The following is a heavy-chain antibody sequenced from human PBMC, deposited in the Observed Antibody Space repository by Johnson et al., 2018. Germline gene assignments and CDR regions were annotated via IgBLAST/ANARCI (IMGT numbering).Heavy chain of an antibody. V-gene: IGHV3-9*01. CDR2: ISWNRGSK. D-gene: IGHD1-14*01. CDR1: GFTFDDYA. J-gene: IGHJ6*03. Sequence: VQLVQSGGGLVQPGRSLRLSCAASGFTFDDYAMHWVRQAPGKGLEWVSGISWNRGSKDYADSVKGRFTIPRDNAKNTLYLQMNSLRGEDTALYYCAKDDNMGYMDVWGKGTTVTVSS. CDR3: AKDDNMGYMDV.